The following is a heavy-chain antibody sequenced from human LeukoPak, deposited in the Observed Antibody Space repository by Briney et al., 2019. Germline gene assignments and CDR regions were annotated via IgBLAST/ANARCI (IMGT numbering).Heavy chain of an antibody. CDR2: ISYSGST. CDR3: ARHSCSNIACLFDY. D-gene: IGHD2/OR15-2a*01. CDR1: GGSIRDSSYS. J-gene: IGHJ4*02. Sequence: PSETLSLTCTVSGGSIRDSSYSWGWVRQPPGRGLEWIATISYSGSTHYNPSLKSRVTIPVDTSNNQFSLTVSSVTAADTAVYYCARHSCSNIACLFDYWGQGTLATVSS. V-gene: IGHV4-39*01.